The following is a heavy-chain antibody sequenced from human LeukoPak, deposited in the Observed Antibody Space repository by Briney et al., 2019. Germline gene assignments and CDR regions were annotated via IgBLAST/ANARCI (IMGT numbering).Heavy chain of an antibody. CDR3: TKSPGITVFGVVTDY. CDR1: GPTFRDAF. CDR2: IESSTDGGTT. V-gene: IGHV3-15*04. D-gene: IGHD3-3*01. J-gene: IGHJ4*02. Sequence: PGGSLRLSCAASGPTFRDAFMNWVRQAPGKGLEWVGRIESSTDGGTTDYAAPVKGRFTMSRDDSKNTLYLQMNNVKTEDTGVYYCTKSPGITVFGVVTDYWGQGTLVIVSS.